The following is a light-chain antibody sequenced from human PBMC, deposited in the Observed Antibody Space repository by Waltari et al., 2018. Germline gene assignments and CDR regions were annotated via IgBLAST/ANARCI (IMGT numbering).Light chain of an antibody. CDR3: QQYSSSSRT. J-gene: IGKJ1*01. V-gene: IGKV1-5*03. Sequence: TCRASQSISNRLAWYQQKPGKAPNLLIYKASSLESGVPSRFSASGSGTEFTLTISSLQPDDFATYYCQQYSSSSRTFGQGTKVEIK. CDR2: KAS. CDR1: QSISNR.